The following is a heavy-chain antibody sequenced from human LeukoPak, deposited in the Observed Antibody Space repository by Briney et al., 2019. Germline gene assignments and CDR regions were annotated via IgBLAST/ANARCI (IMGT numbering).Heavy chain of an antibody. CDR2: INPSGGST. V-gene: IGHV1-46*01. J-gene: IGHJ3*02. D-gene: IGHD2-2*01. CDR1: GYTFTSYD. CDR3: ARIYRPPAAMRGPDAFDI. Sequence: ASVKVSCKASGYTFTSYDIHWVRQAPGQGLEWMGIINPSGGSTTYAQKFQGRVTMTRDTSTSTVYMELSSLKSEDTAVYYCARIYRPPAAMRGPDAFDIWGQGAMVTVSS.